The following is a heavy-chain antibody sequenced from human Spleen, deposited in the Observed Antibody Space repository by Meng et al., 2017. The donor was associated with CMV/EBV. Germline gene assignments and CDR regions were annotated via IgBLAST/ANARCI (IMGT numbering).Heavy chain of an antibody. J-gene: IGHJ6*02. Sequence: GGSLRLSCVASGVTLSSYGMHWVRQAPGKGLEWVAFIRYDGSNKFYADTVKGRFAISRDNSKNTLYLQLSRLRVEDTAMYYCARGNYYGMDVWGQGTTVTVSS. CDR3: ARGNYYGMDV. CDR2: IRYDGSNK. CDR1: GVTLSSYG. V-gene: IGHV3-30*02.